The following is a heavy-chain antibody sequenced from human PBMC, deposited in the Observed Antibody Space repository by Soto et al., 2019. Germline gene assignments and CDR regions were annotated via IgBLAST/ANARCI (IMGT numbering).Heavy chain of an antibody. CDR1: GFNFSDYY. CDR2: ISSSGATI. V-gene: IGHV3-11*01. Sequence: QVQLVESGGGLVKPGGSQRLSCAASGFNFSDYYMSWIRQAPGKGLEWVSYISSSGATIYYADSVKGRFTISRDNAKNSLYLQMNSLRAEDTAVYYCARENRKLGYCSSTSCPFDYWGQGTLVTVSS. J-gene: IGHJ4*02. CDR3: ARENRKLGYCSSTSCPFDY. D-gene: IGHD2-2*01.